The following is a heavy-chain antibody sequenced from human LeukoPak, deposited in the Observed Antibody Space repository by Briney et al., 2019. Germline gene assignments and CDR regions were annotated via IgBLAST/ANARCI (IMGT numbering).Heavy chain of an antibody. Sequence: GGSLRLSCAASGFTFSSYAMSWVRQAPGKGLEWVSAIIGSGGSTYYADSVKGRFTISRDNSKNTLYLQMNSLRAEDTAVYYCAKDQGLTRPYGMDVWGQGTTVTVSS. CDR1: GFTFSSYA. CDR2: IIGSGGST. CDR3: AKDQGLTRPYGMDV. J-gene: IGHJ6*02. V-gene: IGHV3-23*01.